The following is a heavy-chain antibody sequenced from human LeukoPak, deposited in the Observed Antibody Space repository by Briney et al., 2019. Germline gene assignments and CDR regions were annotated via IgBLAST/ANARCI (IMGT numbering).Heavy chain of an antibody. J-gene: IGHJ6*02. CDR1: GFTFSSYS. V-gene: IGHV3-21*01. CDR2: ISSSSSYI. CDR3: ARVWELRYYGMDV. D-gene: IGHD1-26*01. Sequence: PGGSLRLSCAASGFTFSSYSMNWVRQAPGKGLEWVSSISSSSSYIYYADSVKGRFTISRDNAKTSLYLQMNSLRAEDTAVYYCARVWELRYYGMDVWGQGTTVTVSS.